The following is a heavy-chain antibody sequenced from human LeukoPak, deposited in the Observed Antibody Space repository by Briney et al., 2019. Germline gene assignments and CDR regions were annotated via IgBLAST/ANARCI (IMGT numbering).Heavy chain of an antibody. Sequence: SQTLSLTCAVSGGSISSGGYSWSCIRQPPGKGLECIGYIYHSGSTYYNPSLKSRVTISVDRSKNQFSLKLSSVTAADTAVYYCASGLVGATRRFDYWGQGTLVTVSS. CDR2: IYHSGST. V-gene: IGHV4-30-2*01. D-gene: IGHD1-26*01. J-gene: IGHJ4*02. CDR1: GGSISSGGYS. CDR3: ASGLVGATRRFDY.